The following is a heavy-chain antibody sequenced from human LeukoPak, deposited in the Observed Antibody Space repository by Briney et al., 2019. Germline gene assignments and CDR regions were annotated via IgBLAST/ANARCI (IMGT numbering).Heavy chain of an antibody. D-gene: IGHD3-10*01. V-gene: IGHV4-59*08. CDR2: IYYSGST. Sequence: SETLSLTCTVSGGSISSYYWSWIRQPPGKGLEWIGYIYYSGSTNYNPSLKSRVTISVDTSKNQFSLKLSSVTAADTAVYYCARSPGLWFGEQLIDYWGQGTLVTVSS. J-gene: IGHJ4*02. CDR1: GGSISSYY. CDR3: ARSPGLWFGEQLIDY.